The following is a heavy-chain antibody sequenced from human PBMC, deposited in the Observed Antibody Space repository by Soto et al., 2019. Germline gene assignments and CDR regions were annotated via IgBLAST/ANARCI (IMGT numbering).Heavy chain of an antibody. CDR1: GFSFGSYV. V-gene: IGHV3-23*01. J-gene: IGHJ4*02. CDR2: MSGRGGST. CDR3: AKASGSSWPYYFDS. D-gene: IGHD6-13*01. Sequence: EVQLLESGGGLVQPGGSLRLSCAASGFSFGSYVMAWVRQAPGKGLEWVSAMSGRGGSTYYPDSVKGRFTISRDNSENTLYLQMNSLRGEDTAVYYCAKASGSSWPYYFDSWGQGTLVTVSS.